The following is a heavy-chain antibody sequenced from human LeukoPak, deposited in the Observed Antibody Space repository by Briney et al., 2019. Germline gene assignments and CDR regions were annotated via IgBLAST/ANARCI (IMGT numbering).Heavy chain of an antibody. CDR3: ARDLGVTTDY. J-gene: IGHJ4*02. D-gene: IGHD4-17*01. CDR1: GFTFSRYG. Sequence: GRSLRLSCAASGFTFSRYGMHWVRQAPGKGLDWVAVVSYDGSSKYYADSVKGRFTISKDNSKNTLYLQMNSLRAEDTAVYYCARDLGVTTDYWGQGTLVTVSS. CDR2: VSYDGSSK. V-gene: IGHV3-30*14.